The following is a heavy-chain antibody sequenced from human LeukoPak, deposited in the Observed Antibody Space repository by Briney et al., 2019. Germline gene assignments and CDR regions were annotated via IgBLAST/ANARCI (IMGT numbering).Heavy chain of an antibody. Sequence: PGWPLRLSCAASGFTFSGHWMSWVRQAPGKGLEWVANINQGGSDNYYVDSVKGRFTISRDNANNLLYLQMNSLRGEDTAVYYCTRDRSRAEDDWGQGTLVTVSS. CDR1: GFTFSGHW. CDR2: INQGGSDN. D-gene: IGHD1-14*01. J-gene: IGHJ4*02. CDR3: TRDRSRAEDD. V-gene: IGHV3-7*01.